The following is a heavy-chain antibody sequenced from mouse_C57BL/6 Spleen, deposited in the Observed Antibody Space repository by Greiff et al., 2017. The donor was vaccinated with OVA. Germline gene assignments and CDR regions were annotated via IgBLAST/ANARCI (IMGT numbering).Heavy chain of an antibody. V-gene: IGHV1-39*01. CDR2: INPNYGTT. CDR3: ARSLFITTVVATRGYAMDY. D-gene: IGHD1-1*01. J-gene: IGHJ4*01. Sequence: EVQLQQSGPELVKPGASVKISCKASGYSFTDYNMNWVKQSNGKSLEWIGVINPNYGTTSYNQKFKGKATLTVDQSSSTAYMQLNSLTSEDSAVYYCARSLFITTVVATRGYAMDYWGQGTSVTVSS. CDR1: GYSFTDYN.